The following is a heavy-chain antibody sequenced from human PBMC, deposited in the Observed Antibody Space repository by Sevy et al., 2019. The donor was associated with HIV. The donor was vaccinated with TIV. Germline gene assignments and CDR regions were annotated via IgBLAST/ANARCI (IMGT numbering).Heavy chain of an antibody. V-gene: IGHV4-39*01. CDR3: ARHFWDAVLIVFAPFDP. CDR2: IFYSGST. Sequence: SETLSLTCIVSGGSISSSPYYWDWIRQPPGKGLEWIGSIFYSGSTSYNPSLQSRITISVDTSKNQFSLKLSSVTAADTAVYYCARHFWDAVLIVFAPFDPWGQGTLVTVSS. CDR1: GGSISSSPYY. D-gene: IGHD2-8*01. J-gene: IGHJ5*02.